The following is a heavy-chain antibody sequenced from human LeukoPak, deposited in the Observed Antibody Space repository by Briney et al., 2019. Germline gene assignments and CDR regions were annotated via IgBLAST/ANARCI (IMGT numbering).Heavy chain of an antibody. CDR2: IYYSGST. V-gene: IGHV4-59*01. CDR3: ARVVIAAAEGDLDY. Sequence: SETLSLTCTVSGGSISSYYWSWIRQPPGKGLEWIGYIYYSGSTNYNPSLKSRVTISVDTSKNQFSLKLSSVPAADTAVYYCARVVIAAAEGDLDYRGQGTLVTVSS. CDR1: GGSISSYY. J-gene: IGHJ4*02. D-gene: IGHD6-13*01.